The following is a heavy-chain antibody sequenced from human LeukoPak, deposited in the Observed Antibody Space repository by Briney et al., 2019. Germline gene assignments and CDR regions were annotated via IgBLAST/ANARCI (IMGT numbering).Heavy chain of an antibody. CDR2: INHSGST. Sequence: SETLSLTCTVSGGSISSSTYYWSWIRQPPGKGLEWIGEINHSGSTNYNPSLKSRVTISVDTSKNQFSLKLSSVTAADTAVYYCARGPPRYFDWLLRIDYWGQGTLVTVSS. CDR3: ARGPPRYFDWLLRIDY. V-gene: IGHV4-39*07. D-gene: IGHD3-9*01. J-gene: IGHJ4*02. CDR1: GGSISSSTYY.